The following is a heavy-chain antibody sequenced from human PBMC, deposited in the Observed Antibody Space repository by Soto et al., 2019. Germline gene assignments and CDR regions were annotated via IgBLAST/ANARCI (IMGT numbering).Heavy chain of an antibody. V-gene: IGHV4-59*01. CDR1: GGSISSYY. J-gene: IGHJ4*02. Sequence: SETLSLTCTVSGGSISSYYWSWIRQPPGKGLEWIGYIYYSGSTNYNPSLKSRVTISVDTSKNQFSLKLSSVTAADTAVYYCGRSNRGSYRIFDYGGQGTLVPVSS. CDR2: IYYSGST. D-gene: IGHD1-26*01. CDR3: GRSNRGSYRIFDY.